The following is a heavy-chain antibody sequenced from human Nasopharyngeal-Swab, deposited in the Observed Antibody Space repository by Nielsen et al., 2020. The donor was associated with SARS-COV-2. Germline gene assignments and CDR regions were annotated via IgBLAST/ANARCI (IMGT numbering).Heavy chain of an antibody. D-gene: IGHD6-19*01. CDR1: GFTFSAHY. CDR3: ARDLSSVWTSGLGV. J-gene: IGHJ6*02. Sequence: GESLKISCAASGFTFSAHYMDWVRQAPGKGLAWVGRSRNKPNDYSTEYAAAVRGRFTISRDDSKDSLYLQMNSLKTEDTAVYYCARDLSSVWTSGLGVWGQGTTVTVSS. CDR2: SRNKPNDYST. V-gene: IGHV3-72*01.